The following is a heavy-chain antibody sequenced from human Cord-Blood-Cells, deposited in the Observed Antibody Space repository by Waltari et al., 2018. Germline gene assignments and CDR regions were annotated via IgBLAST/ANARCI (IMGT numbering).Heavy chain of an antibody. D-gene: IGHD1-26*01. CDR3: ASVVGATIDY. CDR2: IIPILGIS. Sequence: QVQLVQSGAEVKKPGSSVKVSCKASGGTFSSYAISWVRQGPGQGLEWMGKIIPILGISNYAQKFQGRVTITADKSTSTAYMELSSLRSEDTAVYYCASVVGATIDYWGQGTLVTVSS. J-gene: IGHJ4*02. CDR1: GGTFSSYA. V-gene: IGHV1-69*09.